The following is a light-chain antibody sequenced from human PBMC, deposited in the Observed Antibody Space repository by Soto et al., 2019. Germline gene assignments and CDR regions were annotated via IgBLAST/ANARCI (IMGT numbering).Light chain of an antibody. V-gene: IGKV3-11*01. CDR1: QSVGTY. J-gene: IGKJ4*01. CDR2: DAS. Sequence: EIVMTQSPATLPVSPGERATLSCGASQSVGTYIAWYKQKPGLAPRLVIYDASNRATGIPARFSGSGSGTDFTLTISSLEPEDFAVYYCQQRSNWPLLTFGGGTKVDIK. CDR3: QQRSNWPLLT.